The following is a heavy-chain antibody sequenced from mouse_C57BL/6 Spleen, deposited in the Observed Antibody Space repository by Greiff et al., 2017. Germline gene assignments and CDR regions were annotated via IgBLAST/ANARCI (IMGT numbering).Heavy chain of an antibody. CDR3: ARHNYYGSSGYFDV. CDR1: GFTFSDYG. V-gene: IGHV5-15*01. J-gene: IGHJ1*03. D-gene: IGHD1-1*01. Sequence: DVQLQESGGGLVQPGGSLKLSCAASGFTFSDYGMAWVRQAPRKGPEWVAFISNLAYSIYYADTVTGRFTISRENAKNTLYLEMSSLRSEDTAMYYCARHNYYGSSGYFDVWGTGTTVTVSS. CDR2: ISNLAYSI.